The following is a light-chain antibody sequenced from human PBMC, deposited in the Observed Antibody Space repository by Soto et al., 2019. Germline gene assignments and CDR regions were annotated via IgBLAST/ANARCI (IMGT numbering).Light chain of an antibody. CDR3: KQYYSTPYT. CDR2: WAS. J-gene: IGKJ2*01. Sequence: DIVMTQSPDSLAVSLGERATINCKSSQSVLYSSNNKNYLAWYQQKPGQPPKLLIYWASTRESGVPDRFSGNGSGTDFTLSISSLQAEDVAVYYCKQYYSTPYTFGQGTKLEIK. CDR1: QSVLYSSNNKNY. V-gene: IGKV4-1*01.